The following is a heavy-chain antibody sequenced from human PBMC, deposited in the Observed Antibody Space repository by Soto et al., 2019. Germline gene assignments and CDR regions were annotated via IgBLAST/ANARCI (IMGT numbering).Heavy chain of an antibody. Sequence: QVQLVESGGGVVQPGRSLRLSCETSGFTFRNHGMHWVRQAPGKGLEWVAVIWDDGSNKFYADSVKGRFTVSRDDSKNTMYLQMNSLRAEDTAVYYCARDVGWEQLLGHWGQGTLVTVSS. D-gene: IGHD1-26*01. J-gene: IGHJ4*02. CDR3: ARDVGWEQLLGH. CDR2: IWDDGSNK. V-gene: IGHV3-33*01. CDR1: GFTFRNHG.